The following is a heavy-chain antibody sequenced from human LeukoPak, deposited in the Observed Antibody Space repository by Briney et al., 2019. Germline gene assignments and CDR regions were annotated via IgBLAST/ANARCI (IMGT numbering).Heavy chain of an antibody. Sequence: PSETLSLTCAVYGGSFSGYYWSWIRQPPGKGLEWIGEINHSGSTNYNPPLKSRVTISVDTSKNQFSLKLTSVTAADTAVYYCARGLAKRFGDPIIQYYYMDVWGKGTTVTISS. CDR3: ARGLAKRFGDPIIQYYYMDV. CDR1: GGSFSGYY. CDR2: INHSGST. J-gene: IGHJ6*03. D-gene: IGHD3-10*01. V-gene: IGHV4-34*01.